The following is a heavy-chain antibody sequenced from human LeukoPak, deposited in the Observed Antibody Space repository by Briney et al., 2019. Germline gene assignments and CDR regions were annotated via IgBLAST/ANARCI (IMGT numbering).Heavy chain of an antibody. CDR3: ARGSSSLEWLLYLDYYYMDV. CDR2: IYYSGST. Sequence: SETLSLTCTVSGGSVSSGSYYWSWIRQPPGKGLEWIGYIYYSGSTNCNPSLKSRVTISVDTSKNQFSLKLSSVTAADTAVYYCARGSSSLEWLLYLDYYYMDVWGKGTTVTVSS. CDR1: GGSVSSGSYY. J-gene: IGHJ6*03. D-gene: IGHD3-3*01. V-gene: IGHV4-61*01.